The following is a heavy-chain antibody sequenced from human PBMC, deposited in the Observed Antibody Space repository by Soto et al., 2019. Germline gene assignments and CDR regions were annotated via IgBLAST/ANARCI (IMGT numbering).Heavy chain of an antibody. Sequence: QVQLVQSGAEVKKPGASVKVSCKTSGYTFTSYHISWVRQAPGQGLEWMGWISAYNTNTNYAQKFQGRVTITTDTLTSKAYMELRSLRSDDTAVYYCARDTPPTDYWGQGTLVTVSS. V-gene: IGHV1-18*01. J-gene: IGHJ4*02. CDR1: GYTFTSYH. CDR3: ARDTPPTDY. CDR2: ISAYNTNT.